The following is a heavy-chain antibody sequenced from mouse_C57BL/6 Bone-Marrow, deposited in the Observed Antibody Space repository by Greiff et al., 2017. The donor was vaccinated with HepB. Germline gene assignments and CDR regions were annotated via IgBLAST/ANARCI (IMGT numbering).Heavy chain of an antibody. CDR2: IDPSDSYT. Sequence: VQLQQPGAELVRPGTSVKLSCKASGYTFTSYWMHWVKQRPGQGLEWIGVIDPSDSYTNYNQKFKGKATLTVDTYSSTAYMQLSSLTSEDSAVYYCAGGFNYGSSYDYWGQGTTLTVSS. D-gene: IGHD1-1*01. CDR1: GYTFTSYW. V-gene: IGHV1-59*01. CDR3: AGGFNYGSSYDY. J-gene: IGHJ2*01.